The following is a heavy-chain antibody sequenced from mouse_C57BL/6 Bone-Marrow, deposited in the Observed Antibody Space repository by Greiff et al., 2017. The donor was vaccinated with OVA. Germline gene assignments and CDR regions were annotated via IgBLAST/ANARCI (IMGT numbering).Heavy chain of an antibody. J-gene: IGHJ4*01. CDR2: IYPSDSET. V-gene: IGHV1-61*01. CDR3: ARRMGRFYAMDY. Sequence: VQLQQPGAELVRPGSSVKLSCKASGYTFTSYWMDWVKQRPGQGLEWIGNIYPSDSETHYNQKFKDKATLTVDKSSSTAYMQLSSLTSEDSAVYYCARRMGRFYAMDYWGQGTSVTVSS. D-gene: IGHD2-10*02. CDR1: GYTFTSYW.